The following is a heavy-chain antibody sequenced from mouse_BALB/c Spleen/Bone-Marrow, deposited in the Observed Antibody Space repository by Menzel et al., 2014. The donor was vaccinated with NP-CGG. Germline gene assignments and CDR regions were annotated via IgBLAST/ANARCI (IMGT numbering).Heavy chain of an antibody. CDR1: GYAFTNYL. CDR3: ARHYFDY. CDR2: INPGSGGT. V-gene: IGHV1-54*01. J-gene: IGHJ2*01. Sequence: QVQLKESGAELVRPGTSVKVSCKASGYAFTNYLIEWVKQRPGQGLEWIGVINPGSGGTNYNEKFKGKATLTADKSSSTASMQLSSLTSDDSAVYFCARHYFDYWGQGTTLTVSS.